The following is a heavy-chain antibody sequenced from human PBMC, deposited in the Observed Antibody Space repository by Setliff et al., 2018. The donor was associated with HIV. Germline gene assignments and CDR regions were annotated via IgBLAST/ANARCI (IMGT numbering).Heavy chain of an antibody. J-gene: IGHJ3*02. V-gene: IGHV1-69*13. D-gene: IGHD1-1*01. CDR3: ARVRLQQLIRYDAFDI. CDR1: GGTFSGYA. Sequence: VASVKVSCKASGGTFSGYAISWLRQAPGQGLEWMGGIIPMFGTANYAQRFQGRVTITADESTRTAYMELRSLKSDDTAMYFCARVRLQQLIRYDAFDIWGQGTMVTVSS. CDR2: IIPMFGTA.